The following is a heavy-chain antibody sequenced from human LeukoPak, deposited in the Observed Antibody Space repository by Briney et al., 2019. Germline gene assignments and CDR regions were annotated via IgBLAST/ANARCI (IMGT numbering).Heavy chain of an antibody. Sequence: GGSLRLSCAASGFIVSSNYMTWVRQAPGKGLEWVSVIYSGGSTYYSDSVKGRFTISKDTSKNMLYLQMKTLRAEDTAVYYCAKAVVIVPTATPFDYWGQGTLVTVSS. CDR2: IYSGGST. CDR3: AKAVVIVPTATPFDY. CDR1: GFIVSSNY. V-gene: IGHV3-66*01. J-gene: IGHJ4*02. D-gene: IGHD2-2*01.